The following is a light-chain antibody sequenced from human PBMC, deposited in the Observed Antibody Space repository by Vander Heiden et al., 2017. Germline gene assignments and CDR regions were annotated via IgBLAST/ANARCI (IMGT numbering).Light chain of an antibody. CDR3: QQSYSTPGT. J-gene: IGKJ1*01. CDR2: AAS. V-gene: IGKV1-39*01. CDR1: QSISSY. Sequence: IQIPQSPSSLSAAVGDRVTITCRASQSISSYLNWYQQKPGKAPKRLIYAASSLQSGVPSRVSGSGSGTDFTLTISSLQTEDFATYYCQQSYSTPGTFGQGTKVEIK.